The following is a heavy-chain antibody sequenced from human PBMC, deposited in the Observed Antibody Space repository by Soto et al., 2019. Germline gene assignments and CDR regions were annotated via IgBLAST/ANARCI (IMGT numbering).Heavy chain of an antibody. Sequence: LRLSCAASGFTFDDYTMHWVRQAPGKGLEWVSLISWDGGSTYYADSVKGRFTISRDNSKNSLYLQMNSLRTEDTALYYCAKDGGIAVADYYYYYGMDVWGQGTTVTVSS. CDR3: AKDGGIAVADYYYYYGMDV. CDR2: ISWDGGST. J-gene: IGHJ6*02. CDR1: GFTFDDYT. V-gene: IGHV3-43*01. D-gene: IGHD6-19*01.